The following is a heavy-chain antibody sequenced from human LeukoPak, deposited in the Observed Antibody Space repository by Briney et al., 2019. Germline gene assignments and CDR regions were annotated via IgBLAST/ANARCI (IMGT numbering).Heavy chain of an antibody. D-gene: IGHD1-26*01. CDR2: ISAYNGNT. CDR3: ASSGSYLGYFDY. V-gene: IGHV1-18*01. Sequence: ASVKLSCKASGYTFTSYGISWVRQAPGQGLEWMGWISAYNGNTNYAQKLQGRVTMTTDTSTSTAYMELRSLRSDDTAVYYCASSGSYLGYFDYWGQGTLVTVSS. J-gene: IGHJ4*02. CDR1: GYTFTSYG.